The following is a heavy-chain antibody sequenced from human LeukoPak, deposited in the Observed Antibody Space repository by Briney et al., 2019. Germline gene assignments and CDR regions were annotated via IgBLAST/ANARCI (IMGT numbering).Heavy chain of an antibody. V-gene: IGHV5-51*01. Sequence: GESLRISCKGSGYSFTSYWIGWVRQMPGKGLEWMVILYPGDSDPRHSPSFQGQVPLPADKSISTAYLQWSGLKASDTAMYYCTSSRKERSGWYRWDCWGQGTLVTVSA. CDR1: GYSFTSYW. CDR2: LYPGDSDP. J-gene: IGHJ4*02. D-gene: IGHD6-19*01. CDR3: TSSRKERSGWYRWDC.